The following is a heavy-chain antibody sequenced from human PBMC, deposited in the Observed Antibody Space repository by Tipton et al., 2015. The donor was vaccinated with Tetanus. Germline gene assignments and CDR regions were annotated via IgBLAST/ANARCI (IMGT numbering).Heavy chain of an antibody. V-gene: IGHV1-2*05. Sequence: QLVQSGPEVKKPGASVKVSCKASGYTFTGYYMHWVRQAPGQGLEWMGRINPNSGDTNYAQKFQDRVTMTRDTSISTAYMEVSRLRSDDTVVYYCGREARGSGWAYCDYWGQGTLVTVSS. CDR2: INPNSGDT. CDR3: GREARGSGWAYCDY. J-gene: IGHJ4*02. CDR1: GYTFTGYY. D-gene: IGHD6-19*01.